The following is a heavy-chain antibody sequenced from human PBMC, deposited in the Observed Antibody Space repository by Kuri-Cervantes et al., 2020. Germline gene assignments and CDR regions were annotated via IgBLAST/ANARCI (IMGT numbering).Heavy chain of an antibody. J-gene: IGHJ4*02. V-gene: IGHV3-7*01. CDR3: SRDLSYNDFWSGYYVLDY. D-gene: IGHD3-3*01. Sequence: GASLKICSAASGFTSSSYWMCWVRQAPGKRRGLVANIKQVGSEKYYVGSVKGRFTISRDNAKNALYLQMNSLTAEDTAVYYCSRDLSYNDFWSGYYVLDYWGQGTMVTVSS. CDR1: GFTSSSYW. CDR2: IKQVGSEK.